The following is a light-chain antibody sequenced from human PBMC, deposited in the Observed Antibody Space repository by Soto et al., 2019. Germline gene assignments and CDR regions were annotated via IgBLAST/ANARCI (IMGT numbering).Light chain of an antibody. V-gene: IGKV3-11*01. J-gene: IGKJ5*01. CDR3: QVRTNWSIA. CDR2: DAS. CDR1: QSVDSY. Sequence: EILFTQSPASLSLSPGERATLSCRASQSVDSYLVWYQQKPGQAPRILIYDASNRDTGIPARFSGTGSGTDFTLPINKLEPEDFEVYYCQVRTNWSIAFGRGTRLEIK.